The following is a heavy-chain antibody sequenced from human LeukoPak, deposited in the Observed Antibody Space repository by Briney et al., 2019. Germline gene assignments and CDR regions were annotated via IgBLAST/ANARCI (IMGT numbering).Heavy chain of an antibody. D-gene: IGHD6-13*01. CDR2: ISYDGSNK. Sequence: GGSLRLSCAASGFTFSSYGMHWVRQAPGKGLKWVAVISYDGSNKYYADSVKGRFTISRDNSKNTLYLQMNSLRAGDTAVYYYAKDRAAAGMGYFDYWGQGTLVTVSS. CDR3: AKDRAAAGMGYFDY. CDR1: GFTFSSYG. V-gene: IGHV3-30*18. J-gene: IGHJ4*02.